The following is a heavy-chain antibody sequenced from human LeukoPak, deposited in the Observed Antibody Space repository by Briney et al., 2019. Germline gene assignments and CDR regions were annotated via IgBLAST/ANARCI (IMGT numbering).Heavy chain of an antibody. V-gene: IGHV3-7*02. CDR3: ARVGGRYSPLGY. D-gene: IGHD3-16*02. J-gene: IGHJ4*02. CDR2: IKQDGSEK. CDR1: GFTLSSHC. Sequence: GLLHLSCAATGFTLSSHCMSWVRQAPGKGPERVANIKQDGSEKYYVDSVKGRFTISRDNDKNSLFLQMTSLRAEDTAVYYCARVGGRYSPLGYWGQGTLVTVSS.